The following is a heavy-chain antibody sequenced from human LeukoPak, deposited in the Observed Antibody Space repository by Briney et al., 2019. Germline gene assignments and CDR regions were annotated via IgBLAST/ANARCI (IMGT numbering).Heavy chain of an antibody. Sequence: SETLSLTCTVSGYSISSGYYWGWIRQPPGKGLEWIGSIYHSGSTYYNPSLKSRVTISVDTSKNQFSLKLSSVTAADTAVYYCARARGWYGPFFDYWGQGTLVTVSS. CDR1: GYSISSGYY. V-gene: IGHV4-38-2*02. CDR3: ARARGWYGPFFDY. D-gene: IGHD6-19*01. CDR2: IYHSGST. J-gene: IGHJ4*02.